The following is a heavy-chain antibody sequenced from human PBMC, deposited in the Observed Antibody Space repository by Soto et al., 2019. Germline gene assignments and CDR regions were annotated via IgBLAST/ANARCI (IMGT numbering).Heavy chain of an antibody. CDR3: ARDRGYYGSGTYLYYCDY. J-gene: IGHJ4*02. CDR1: GDSVSSNTAA. Sequence: PSQTLSLTCAIPGDSVSSNTAAWNWIRQSPSRGLQRLGRTYYRPRWYNDYAVSVKSRITFKADTSKNQFSLHLNSVTPEDAAVYYCARDRGYYGSGTYLYYCDYWGRGTLVTVSS. V-gene: IGHV6-1*01. D-gene: IGHD3-10*01. CDR2: TYYRPRWYN.